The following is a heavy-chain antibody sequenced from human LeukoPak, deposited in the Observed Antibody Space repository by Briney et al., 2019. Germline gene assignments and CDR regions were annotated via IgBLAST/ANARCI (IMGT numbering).Heavy chain of an antibody. J-gene: IGHJ6*02. V-gene: IGHV3-53*01. D-gene: IGHD2-21*01. CDR3: ASNSGGYYYYGMDV. Sequence: PGGSLRLSCAASGFTVSSNYMSWVRQAPGKGLEWVSVIYSGGSTYYADSVKGRFTISRDNSKNTLYLRMNSLRAEDTAVYYCASNSGGYYYYGMDVWGQGTTVTVSS. CDR2: IYSGGST. CDR1: GFTVSSNY.